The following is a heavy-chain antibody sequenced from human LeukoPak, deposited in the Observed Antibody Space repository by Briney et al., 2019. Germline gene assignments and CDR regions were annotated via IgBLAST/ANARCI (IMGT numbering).Heavy chain of an antibody. CDR1: GYTFTSYG. CDR2: ISAYNGNT. D-gene: IGHD3-10*01. Sequence: ASVKVSCKASGYTFTSYGISWVRQAPGQGLEWMGWISAYNGNTNYAQKLQGRVTMTTDTSTSTAYMELRSLRSDDTAVYYCARGAPGGRDYGSGWFDPWGQGTLVTVSS. J-gene: IGHJ5*02. CDR3: ARGAPGGRDYGSGWFDP. V-gene: IGHV1-18*01.